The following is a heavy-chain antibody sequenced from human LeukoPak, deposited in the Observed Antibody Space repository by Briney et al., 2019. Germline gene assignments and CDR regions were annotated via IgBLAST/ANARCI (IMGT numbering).Heavy chain of an antibody. CDR3: ARHGGSYSFDY. J-gene: IGHJ4*02. CDR1: GGSLSGHY. D-gene: IGHD1-26*01. CDR2: VYDSGST. Sequence: PSETLSLTCTVSGGSLSGHYWSWIRQPPGKGLEWIGYVYDSGSTNYNPSLKSRVTISIDTSRNQFSLKMTPVTASDTAVYYCARHGGSYSFDYWGQGTLVTVSS. V-gene: IGHV4-59*08.